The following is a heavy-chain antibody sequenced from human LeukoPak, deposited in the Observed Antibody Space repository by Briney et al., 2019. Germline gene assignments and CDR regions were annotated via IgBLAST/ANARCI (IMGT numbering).Heavy chain of an antibody. CDR1: GFPFSTYA. J-gene: IGHJ4*02. D-gene: IGHD2-21*02. CDR3: AKDLLFPTFGSDF. V-gene: IGHV3-23*01. Sequence: EGSLRLSCAASGFPFSTYAMSWVRQAPGKGLEWISAISAAGGGAYYADSVKGRFTVSRDNSKNTLYLQMNSLTAEDTALYYCAKDLLFPTFGSDFWGQGTLVTVSS. CDR2: ISAAGGGA.